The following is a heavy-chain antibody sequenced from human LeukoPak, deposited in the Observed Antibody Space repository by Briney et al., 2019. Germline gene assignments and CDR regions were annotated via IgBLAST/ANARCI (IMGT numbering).Heavy chain of an antibody. CDR3: ARGMDNNIPYNWFDP. CDR2: ISGSGDST. Sequence: GGSLRLSCAASGFSFSSYAMTWVRQAPGKGLRWVSVISGSGDSTYYADSVKGRFTISRDNSKNTLHLQMTSLRAEDTAVYYCARGMDNNIPYNWFDPWGQGTLVTVSS. D-gene: IGHD1-14*01. CDR1: GFSFSSYA. V-gene: IGHV3-23*01. J-gene: IGHJ5*02.